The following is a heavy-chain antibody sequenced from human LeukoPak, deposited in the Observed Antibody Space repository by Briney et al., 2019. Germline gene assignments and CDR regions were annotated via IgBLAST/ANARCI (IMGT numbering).Heavy chain of an antibody. Sequence: PGGSLRLSCAASGFTFSGSAMHWVRQASGKGLEWLGHIRSEANTYATTYAASVKGRFTISRDDSKNTAYLQMNRLKTEDTAVYYCTRQLGELLSGTLFYYYLDVWGKGTTVTVSS. J-gene: IGHJ6*03. D-gene: IGHD3-10*01. CDR3: TRQLGELLSGTLFYYYLDV. CDR2: IRSEANTYAT. CDR1: GFTFSGSA. V-gene: IGHV3-73*01.